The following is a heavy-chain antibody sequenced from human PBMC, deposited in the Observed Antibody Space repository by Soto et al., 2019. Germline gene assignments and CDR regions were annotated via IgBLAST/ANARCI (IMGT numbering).Heavy chain of an antibody. CDR3: ARDVLDDSSGYYYFWFDP. CDR2: ISSSSSYI. V-gene: IGHV3-21*01. Sequence: GGSLRLSCAASGFTFSSYSMNWVRQAPGKGLEWVSSISSSSSYIYYADSVKGRFTISRDNAKNSLYLQMNSLRAEDTAVYYCARDVLDDSSGYYYFWFDPWGQGTLVTVSS. CDR1: GFTFSSYS. D-gene: IGHD3-22*01. J-gene: IGHJ5*02.